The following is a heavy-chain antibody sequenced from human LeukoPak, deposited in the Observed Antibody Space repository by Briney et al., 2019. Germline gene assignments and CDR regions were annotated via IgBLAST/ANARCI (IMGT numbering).Heavy chain of an antibody. CDR3: AKEKLDYYDSRRGPYYYYYMDV. CDR1: GFTFSSYA. CDR2: ISGSGGST. Sequence: GGSLRLSCAASGFTFSSYAMSWVRQAPGKGLEWVSAISGSGGSTYYADSVKGRFTISRDNSKNTLYLQMNSLRAEDTAVYYCAKEKLDYYDSRRGPYYYYYMDVWGKGTTVTVSS. V-gene: IGHV3-23*01. J-gene: IGHJ6*03. D-gene: IGHD3-22*01.